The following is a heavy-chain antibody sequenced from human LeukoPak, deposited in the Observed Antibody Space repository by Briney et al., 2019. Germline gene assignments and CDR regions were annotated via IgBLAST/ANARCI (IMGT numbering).Heavy chain of an antibody. V-gene: IGHV5-51*01. CDR3: ARQSEGGGSYPGY. J-gene: IGHJ4*02. Sequence: GESLKISCKGSGYIFTYYWIAWVRQMPGKGLEWMGIIYPGPGDSDITYSPSFQGQVTISVDKSITTAYLQWSSLKASDTAMYYCARQSEGGGSYPGYWGQGTLVTVSS. D-gene: IGHD3-16*01. CDR2: IYPGPGDSDI. CDR1: GYIFTYYW.